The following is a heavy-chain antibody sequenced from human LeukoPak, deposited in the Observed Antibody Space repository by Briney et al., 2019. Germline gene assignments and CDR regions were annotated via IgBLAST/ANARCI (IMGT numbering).Heavy chain of an antibody. CDR1: GFTFSSHW. J-gene: IGHJ4*02. CDR2: IKQDGSEK. Sequence: PGGSLRLFCADSGFTFSSHWMSWVRQAPGKGLEWVANIKQDGSEKSYVESVRGRFTISRDNAKNSLYLQLNSLRAEDTALYYCARDNPPDYWGQGTLVTVSS. CDR3: ARDNPPDY. V-gene: IGHV3-7*03.